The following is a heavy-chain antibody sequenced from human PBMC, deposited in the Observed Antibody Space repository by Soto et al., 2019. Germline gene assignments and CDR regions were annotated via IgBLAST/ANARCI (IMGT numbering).Heavy chain of an antibody. V-gene: IGHV1-18*01. CDR1: GYTFTSHG. CDR2: ISAYNGNT. CDR3: ARVTAAKSLYYYYYMDV. Sequence: ASVKVSCKASGYTFTSHGISWVRQAPGQGLEWMGWISAYNGNTNYAQKLQGRVTMTTDTSTSTAYMELRSLRSDDTAVYYCARVTAAKSLYYYYYMDVWGKGTTVTVSS. D-gene: IGHD2-2*01. J-gene: IGHJ6*03.